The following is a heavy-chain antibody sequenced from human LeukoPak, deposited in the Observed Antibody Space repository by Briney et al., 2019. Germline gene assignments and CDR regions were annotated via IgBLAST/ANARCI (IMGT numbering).Heavy chain of an antibody. CDR1: GFNFSDYY. D-gene: IGHD6-13*01. Sequence: GGSLRLSCAASGFNFSDYYMSWIRQAPGKGLEWVSYISSSSSYTNYADSVKGRFTISRDNAKNSLYLQMNSLRAEDTAVYYCARDVIAAASYYYYGMDVWGQGTTVTVSS. CDR2: ISSSSSYT. CDR3: ARDVIAAASYYYYGMDV. V-gene: IGHV3-11*05. J-gene: IGHJ6*02.